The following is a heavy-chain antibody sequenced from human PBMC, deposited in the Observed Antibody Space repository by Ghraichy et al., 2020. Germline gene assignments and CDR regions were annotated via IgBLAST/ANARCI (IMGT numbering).Heavy chain of an antibody. V-gene: IGHV3-15*07. Sequence: GGSLRLSCAASGLSFSHARMNWVRQAPGKGLEWVGHIKSKSDGGTTDYAAPVKGRFTISRDESKNMLYLQLNSLKTEDTAVYYCATVESSYYYYGMDVWGQGTTVTVSS. CDR3: ATVESSYYYYGMDV. CDR1: GLSFSHAR. J-gene: IGHJ6*02. CDR2: IKSKSDGGTT.